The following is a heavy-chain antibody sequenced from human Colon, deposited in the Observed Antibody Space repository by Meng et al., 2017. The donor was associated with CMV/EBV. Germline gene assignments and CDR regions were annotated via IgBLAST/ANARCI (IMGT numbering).Heavy chain of an antibody. CDR1: GYTGYY. CDR3: ARVVADSYGLDV. J-gene: IGHJ6*02. V-gene: IGHV1-2*02. CDR2: FNLDSNSR. D-gene: IGHD2-15*01. Sequence: ASVKVSCKASGYTGYYIHWVRQAPGRGLEWMGWFNLDSNSRGYARKFQGRVSMTRDTSLNSVSMELSGLTFDDTAIYYCARVVADSYGLDVWGQGTTVTVSS.